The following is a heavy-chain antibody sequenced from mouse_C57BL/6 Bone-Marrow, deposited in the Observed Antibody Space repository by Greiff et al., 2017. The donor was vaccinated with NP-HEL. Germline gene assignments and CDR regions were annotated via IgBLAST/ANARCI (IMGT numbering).Heavy chain of an antibody. J-gene: IGHJ2*01. D-gene: IGHD1-1*01. CDR3: AREDFITTPH. CDR2: IHPKSGST. V-gene: IGHV1-64*01. CDR1: GYTFTSYW. Sequence: QVQLQQPGAELVKPGASVKLSCKASGYTFTSYWMHWVKQRPGQGLEWLGMIHPKSGSTNYNEKFKSKATLTVDKSSSTAYMQLSSLTSEDSAVYYCAREDFITTPHWGQGTTLTVSS.